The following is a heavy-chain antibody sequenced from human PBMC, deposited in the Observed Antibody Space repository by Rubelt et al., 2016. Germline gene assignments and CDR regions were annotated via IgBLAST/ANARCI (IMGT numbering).Heavy chain of an antibody. D-gene: IGHD6-19*01. Sequence: QITLKESGPTLVKPTQTLTLTCTFSGFSLSTRGVGVGWIRQPPGKALEWLALIYWDDDKRYSPSLTSRLHLTKGSSQNQVVLTMNNRDPVDTATYYCAHPYNSGWPWFDPWGQGTLVTVSS. V-gene: IGHV2-5*02. CDR2: IYWDDDK. CDR3: AHPYNSGWPWFDP. J-gene: IGHJ5*02. CDR1: GFSLSTRGVG.